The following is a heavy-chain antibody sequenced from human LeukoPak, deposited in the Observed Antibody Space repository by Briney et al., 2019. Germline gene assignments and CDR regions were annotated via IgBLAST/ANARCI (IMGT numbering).Heavy chain of an antibody. CDR1: GGSISSGDYY. Sequence: NPSQTLPLTCTVSGGSISSGDYYWSWIRQPPGKGLEWIAYMYYSGSTYYNPSLKSRVTMSADTSKNQLSLKLSSVTAADTAVYYCARPYYYDSRIDPWGQGILVTVSS. CDR3: ARPYYYDSRIDP. D-gene: IGHD3-22*01. J-gene: IGHJ5*02. CDR2: MYYSGST. V-gene: IGHV4-30-4*01.